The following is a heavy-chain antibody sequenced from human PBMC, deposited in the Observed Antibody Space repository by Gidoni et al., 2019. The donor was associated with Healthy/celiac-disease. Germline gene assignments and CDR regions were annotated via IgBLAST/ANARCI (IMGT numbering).Heavy chain of an antibody. J-gene: IGHJ6*02. CDR3: AKDTGDIVVVPAAISYYGMDV. D-gene: IGHD2-2*02. CDR1: GFTFSSYG. V-gene: IGHV3-30*18. CDR2: ISYDGSNK. Sequence: QVQLVESGGGVVQPGRSLRLSCAASGFTFSSYGMHWVRQAPGKGLEWVAVISYDGSNKYYADSVKGRFTISRDNSKNTLYLQMNSLRAEDTAVYYCAKDTGDIVVVPAAISYYGMDVWGQGTTVTVSS.